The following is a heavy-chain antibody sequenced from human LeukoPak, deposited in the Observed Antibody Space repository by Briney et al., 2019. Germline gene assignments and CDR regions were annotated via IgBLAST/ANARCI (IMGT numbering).Heavy chain of an antibody. CDR1: GGTFRSYA. Sequence: SVKVSCKASGGTFRSYALSWVRQTPGQGIEWMGRIIPLFGTTSYAQKFQGRVTITTDECTSTAYMELSSLRAEDTAVYYCARAHLAVAGTGWFDPWGQGTLVTVSS. J-gene: IGHJ5*02. CDR3: ARAHLAVAGTGWFDP. D-gene: IGHD6-19*01. V-gene: IGHV1-69*05. CDR2: IIPLFGTT.